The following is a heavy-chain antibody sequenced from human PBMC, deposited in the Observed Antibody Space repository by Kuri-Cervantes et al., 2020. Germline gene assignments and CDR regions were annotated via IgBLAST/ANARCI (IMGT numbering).Heavy chain of an antibody. CDR3: AKGAMAMTEKYFHY. CDR1: GGTFSSYA. CDR2: IIPIFGIP. J-gene: IGHJ1*01. V-gene: IGHV1-69*05. Sequence: SVKVSCKASGGTFSSYAISWVRQAPGQGLEWMGGIIPIFGIPNYAQKFQGRVTITTDDSTSTAYMELSSLRSEDTAVYYCAKGAMAMTEKYFHYWGQGTLVTVSS. D-gene: IGHD5-24*01.